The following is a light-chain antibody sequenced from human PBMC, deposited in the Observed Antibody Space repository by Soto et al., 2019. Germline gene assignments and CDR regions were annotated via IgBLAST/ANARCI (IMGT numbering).Light chain of an antibody. CDR1: QNINNY. V-gene: IGKV1-33*01. J-gene: IGKJ5*01. CDR3: HQDDNLHT. Sequence: IHMALITYALSSSLVDRLTISFQASQNINNYLNWYQQKPGRATKLLIYDASNLEAGVPSRFRGSGSGTDFTFTISLQQAEDIATYCWHQDDNLHTSGQGTLLDIK. CDR2: DAS.